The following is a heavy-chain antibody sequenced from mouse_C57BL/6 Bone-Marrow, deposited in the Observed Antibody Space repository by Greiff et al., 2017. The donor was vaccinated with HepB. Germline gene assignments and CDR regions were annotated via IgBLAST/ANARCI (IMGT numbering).Heavy chain of an antibody. D-gene: IGHD2-3*01. V-gene: IGHV1-82*01. CDR2: IYPGDGDT. CDR3: ARREDGYPYYFDY. CDR1: GYAFSSSW. Sequence: QVQLQQSGPELVKPGASVKISCKASGYAFSSSWMNWVKQRPGKGLEWIGRIYPGDGDTNYNGKFKGKATLTVDKSSSTAYMQLSSLTSEDSAVYFCARREDGYPYYFDYWGQGTTLTVSS. J-gene: IGHJ2*01.